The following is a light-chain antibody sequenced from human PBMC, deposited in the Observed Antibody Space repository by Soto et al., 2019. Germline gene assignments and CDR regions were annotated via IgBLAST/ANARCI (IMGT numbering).Light chain of an antibody. V-gene: IGLV2-14*01. CDR1: SGDVGGYNY. CDR2: DVS. CDR3: SSYTSSSTVV. J-gene: IGLJ2*01. Sequence: QSALTQPASVSGSPGQSITISCIGTSGDVGGYNYVSWYQQYPGKAPKLMIYDVSNRPSGVSSRFSGSRSGYTASLTISGLQAEDEADYYCSSYTSSSTVVFGGGTKVTVL.